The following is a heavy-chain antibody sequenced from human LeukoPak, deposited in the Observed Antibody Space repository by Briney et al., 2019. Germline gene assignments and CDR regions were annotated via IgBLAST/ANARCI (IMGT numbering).Heavy chain of an antibody. CDR3: ARDKIGGTNFDY. CDR1: GGSFSGYY. Sequence: PSETLSLTCAVSGGSFSGYYWSWIRQPPGKGLEWIGKINHSGSTNYNPSLKSRVTISVDTSKNQFSLKVSSVTAADTAVYYCARDKIGGTNFDYWGQGTLITVSA. CDR2: INHSGST. D-gene: IGHD2/OR15-2a*01. J-gene: IGHJ4*02. V-gene: IGHV4-34*01.